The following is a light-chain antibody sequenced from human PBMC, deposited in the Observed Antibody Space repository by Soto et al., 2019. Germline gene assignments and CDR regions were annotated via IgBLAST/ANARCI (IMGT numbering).Light chain of an antibody. CDR1: QSVSSN. Sequence: EIVMTQSPATLSVSPGERATLSCRASQSVSSNLAWYQQKPGHAPRLLIYGAATRATSIPAMISGSGCAKEFPLTSSIVPSEYLAVYYWQQDNNRGAFGQGTKVDIK. CDR3: QQDNNRGA. CDR2: GAA. J-gene: IGKJ1*01. V-gene: IGKV3-15*01.